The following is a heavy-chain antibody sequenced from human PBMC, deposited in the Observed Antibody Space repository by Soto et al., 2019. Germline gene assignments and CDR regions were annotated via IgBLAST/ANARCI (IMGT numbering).Heavy chain of an antibody. D-gene: IGHD3-3*01. CDR3: ASDRVAGIWRDAYDD. Sequence: GASVKVSCKTSGYTFTNHGINWLRQASGQGLEWMGWINPYNANTNYAQKLQGRVTMTTDTSTSTAYMDLRRLAPDDTADYYCASDRVAGIWRDAYDDSGQGTGVTDS. CDR2: INPYNANT. J-gene: IGHJ3*01. CDR1: GYTFTNHG. V-gene: IGHV1-18*04.